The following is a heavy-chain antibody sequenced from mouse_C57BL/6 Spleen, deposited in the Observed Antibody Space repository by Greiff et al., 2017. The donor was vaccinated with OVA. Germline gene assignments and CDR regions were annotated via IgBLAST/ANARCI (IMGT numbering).Heavy chain of an antibody. V-gene: IGHV1-50*01. CDR2: IDPSDSYT. CDR1: GYTFTSYW. J-gene: IGHJ2*01. CDR3: ARRGVTTGDY. Sequence: VKLQQPGAELVKPGASVKLSCKASGYTFTSYWMQWVKQRPGQGLEWIGEIDPSDSYTNYNQKFKGKATLTVDTSSSTAYMQLSSLTSEDSAVYYCARRGVTTGDYWGQGTTLTVSS. D-gene: IGHD2-2*01.